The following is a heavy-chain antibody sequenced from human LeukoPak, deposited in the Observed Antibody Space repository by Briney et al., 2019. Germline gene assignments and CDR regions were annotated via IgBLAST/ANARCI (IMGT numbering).Heavy chain of an antibody. V-gene: IGHV4-31*03. J-gene: IGHJ4*02. CDR1: GGSLSSSSYY. Sequence: SETLSLTCTVSGGSLSSSSYYWGWIRQPPGKGLEWIGYIYYSGSTYYNPSLKSRVTISVDTSKNQFSLKLSSVTAADTAVYYCARDRIVVVPAAIHRYFDYWGQGTLVTVSS. CDR3: ARDRIVVVPAAIHRYFDY. D-gene: IGHD2-2*02. CDR2: IYYSGST.